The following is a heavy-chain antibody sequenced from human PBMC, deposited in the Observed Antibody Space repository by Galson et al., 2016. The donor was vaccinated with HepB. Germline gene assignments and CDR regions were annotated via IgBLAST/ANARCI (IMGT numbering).Heavy chain of an antibody. D-gene: IGHD6-19*01. J-gene: IGHJ4*02. CDR2: VYYSGST. V-gene: IGHV4-59*01. Sequence: ETLSLTCTVPGGSIRGYYWSWIRQPPGKGLEWIGYVYYSGSTNYNPALKRRATLSIDTSNNQFSLKLTSVTAADTAVYYCPRRRGPRGYNSGSYVEDQWGQGTLVTVSS. CDR3: PRRRGPRGYNSGSYVEDQ. CDR1: GGSIRGYY.